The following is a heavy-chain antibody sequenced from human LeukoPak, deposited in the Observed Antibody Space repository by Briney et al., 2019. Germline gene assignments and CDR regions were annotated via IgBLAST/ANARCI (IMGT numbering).Heavy chain of an antibody. Sequence: SVKVSCKASGYTFTSYGITWVRQAPGQGLEWMGGIIPIFGTANYAQKFQGRVTITADESTSTAYMELSSLRSEDTAVYYCARDSETSIAASNWGQGTLVTVSS. V-gene: IGHV1-69*13. CDR1: GYTFTSYG. J-gene: IGHJ4*02. CDR3: ARDSETSIAASN. D-gene: IGHD6-6*01. CDR2: IIPIFGTA.